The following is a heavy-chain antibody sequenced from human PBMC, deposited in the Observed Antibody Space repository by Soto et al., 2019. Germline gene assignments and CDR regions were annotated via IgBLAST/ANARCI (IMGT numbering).Heavy chain of an antibody. D-gene: IGHD2-21*02. CDR1: GLTFKNAW. J-gene: IGHJ6*02. CDR3: ATVGYCGGDWCYASYYGMDV. V-gene: IGHV3-15*01. CDR2: IKNKADGGTT. Sequence: PGGSLRLSCAASGLTFKNAWMTWVRRAPGKGLEWIGRIKNKADGGTTDYAAPVKGRFIISRDDSKNMLYLQMHSLKTEDTAVYYCATVGYCGGDWCYASYYGMDVWGQGTTVTVS.